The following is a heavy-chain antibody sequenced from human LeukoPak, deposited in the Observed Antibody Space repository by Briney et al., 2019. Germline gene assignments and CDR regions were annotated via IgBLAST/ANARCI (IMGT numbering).Heavy chain of an antibody. D-gene: IGHD3-22*01. V-gene: IGHV4-31*03. J-gene: IGHJ5*02. CDR3: STSADSAGYLTSFDP. CDR2: IYHTGNT. CDR1: GVSIINGGFY. Sequence: TLSLTCSVSGVSIINGGFYWCWIRQSPRKGLEWIGFIYHTGNTYYNPSLKSRLTISVDPYNNQYSLKEWSVTASDAAVYYCSTSADSAGYLTSFDPWGQGTLVTVSS.